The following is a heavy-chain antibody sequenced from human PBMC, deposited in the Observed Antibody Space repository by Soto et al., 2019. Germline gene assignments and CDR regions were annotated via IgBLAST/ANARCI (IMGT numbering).Heavy chain of an antibody. CDR1: GGSITSSKHY. Sequence: SETLSLTCTVSGGSITSSKHYWSWIRLHPGKGLEWIGYIYLSGFTYSNPSLKSRVSMSIDTSKNEFSLKLSSVTAADTAVYYCARHGWQVLPLFDVWGHGSLVTVSS. CDR3: ARHGWQVLPLFDV. D-gene: IGHD2-2*03. J-gene: IGHJ5*01. CDR2: IYLSGFT. V-gene: IGHV4-30-4*08.